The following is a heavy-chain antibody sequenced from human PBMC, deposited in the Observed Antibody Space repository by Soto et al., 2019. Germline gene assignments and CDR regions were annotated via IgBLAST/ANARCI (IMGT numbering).Heavy chain of an antibody. J-gene: IGHJ6*02. CDR2: IYYSGTT. Sequence: QVQLQESGPGLVRPSETLSLTCTVSGGSISGSYWSWIRQPPGKGLEWIGYIYYSGTTNYSPSLQGRVTISVDTSKNQFYLKLSSVTAADTAVYYCAKLDKLRYLDWLGYYYHSMNVWGQGTTVTVSS. CDR1: GGSISGSY. CDR3: AKLDKLRYLDWLGYYYHSMNV. D-gene: IGHD3-9*01. V-gene: IGHV4-59*08.